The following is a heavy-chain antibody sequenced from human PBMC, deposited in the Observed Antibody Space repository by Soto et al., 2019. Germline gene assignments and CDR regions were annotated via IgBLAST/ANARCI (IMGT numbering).Heavy chain of an antibody. CDR2: INHSGST. J-gene: IGHJ4*02. Sequence: PSETLSLTCAVYGGSFCGYYWSWIRQPPGKGLEWIGEINHSGSTNYDPSLKSRVTISVDTSKNQFSLKLSSVTAADTAVYYCASGIRKAYFDYWGQGTLVTVS. V-gene: IGHV4-34*01. CDR1: GGSFCGYY. CDR3: ASGIRKAYFDY.